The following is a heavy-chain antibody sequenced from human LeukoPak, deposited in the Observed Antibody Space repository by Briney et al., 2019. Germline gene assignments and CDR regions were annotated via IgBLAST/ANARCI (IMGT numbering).Heavy chain of an antibody. V-gene: IGHV1-2*02. CDR2: INPNSGGT. CDR1: GYTFTGYY. CDR3: AREGYDDSSGLAFDI. D-gene: IGHD3-22*01. J-gene: IGHJ3*02. Sequence: GASVKVSCKASGYTFTGYYMHWVRQAPGQGLEWMGWINPNSGGTNYAQKFQGRVTMTRDTSISTAYMELRSLRSDDTAVYYCAREGYDDSSGLAFDIWGQGTMVTVSS.